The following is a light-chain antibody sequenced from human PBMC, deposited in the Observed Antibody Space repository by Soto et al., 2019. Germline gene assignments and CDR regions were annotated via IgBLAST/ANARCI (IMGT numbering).Light chain of an antibody. CDR3: QQYGSSPPIT. CDR2: GAS. Sequence: EIVMTQSPATLSVSPGDRATLSCRASQSVNIYLAWYQQKPGQAPRLLIFGASYRATGIPDRFSGSGSGTDFTLTISRLEPEDFAVYYCQQYGSSPPITFGQGTRLEI. CDR1: QSVNIY. J-gene: IGKJ5*01. V-gene: IGKV3-20*01.